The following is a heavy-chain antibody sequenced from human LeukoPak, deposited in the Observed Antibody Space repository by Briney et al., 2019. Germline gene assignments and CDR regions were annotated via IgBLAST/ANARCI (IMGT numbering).Heavy chain of an antibody. CDR1: GFTFSSYE. J-gene: IGHJ6*02. CDR3: AREQPDSSKYYYGMDV. D-gene: IGHD6-13*01. V-gene: IGHV3-48*03. Sequence: PGGSLRLSCAASGFTFSSYEMNWVRQAPGKGLECVSHISSSGTTIYYADSVKGRFTISRDNAKNSLYLQMNSLRAEDTAVYYCAREQPDSSKYYYGMDVWGQGTTVTVSS. CDR2: ISSSGTTI.